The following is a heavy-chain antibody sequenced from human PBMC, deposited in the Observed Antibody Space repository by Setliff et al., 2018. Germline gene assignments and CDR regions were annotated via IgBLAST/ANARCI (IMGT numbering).Heavy chain of an antibody. V-gene: IGHV3-21*01. Sequence: GGSLRLSCAASGCIFKNFIMTWVRQAPGKGLEWVASISGSSSDIYYADSVKGRFSISRDNAKNSRYLQMNSLRAEDTALFSCARAVTIFGVVTPIYFYYMDVWGKGTTVTVSS. CDR1: GCIFKNFI. CDR2: ISGSSSDI. J-gene: IGHJ6*03. CDR3: ARAVTIFGVVTPIYFYYMDV. D-gene: IGHD3-3*01.